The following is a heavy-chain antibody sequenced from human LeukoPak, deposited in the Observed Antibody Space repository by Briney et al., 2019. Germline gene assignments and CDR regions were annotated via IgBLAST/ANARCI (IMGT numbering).Heavy chain of an antibody. V-gene: IGHV4-34*01. CDR2: INDSGIT. J-gene: IGHJ5*02. CDR3: AKNNWFDP. CDR1: GGSFSGHY. Sequence: SETLSLTCAVSGGSFSGHYWSWIRQPPGKGLEWTGEINDSGITNYNPSLKSRVTISADTSKNQFSLKLSSVTAADTAVYYCAKNNWFDPWGQGTLVTVSS.